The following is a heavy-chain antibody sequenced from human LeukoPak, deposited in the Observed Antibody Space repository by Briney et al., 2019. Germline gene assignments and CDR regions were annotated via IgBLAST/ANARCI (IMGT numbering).Heavy chain of an antibody. J-gene: IGHJ4*02. V-gene: IGHV4-34*01. Sequence: SETLSLTCAVYGGSFSGYYWSWIRQPPGKGLEWIGKINHSGSTNYNPSLKSRVTISVDTSKNQFSLKLSSVTAADTAVYYCARRAAYSGSYPYWGQGTLVTVSS. CDR1: GGSFSGYY. CDR2: INHSGST. D-gene: IGHD1-26*01. CDR3: ARRAAYSGSYPY.